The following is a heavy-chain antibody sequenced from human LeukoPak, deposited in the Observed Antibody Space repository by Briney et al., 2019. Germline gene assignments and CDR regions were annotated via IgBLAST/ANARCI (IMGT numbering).Heavy chain of an antibody. CDR1: GFTFSSYA. Sequence: GGSPRLSCAASGFTFSSYAMSWVRQAPGKGLEWVSAISGSGGSTYYADSVKGRFTISRDNSKNTLYLQMNSLRAEDTAVYYCAPGGRTGGVLLSGYWGQGTLVTVSS. J-gene: IGHJ4*02. CDR2: ISGSGGST. D-gene: IGHD2-8*02. V-gene: IGHV3-23*01. CDR3: APGGRTGGVLLSGY.